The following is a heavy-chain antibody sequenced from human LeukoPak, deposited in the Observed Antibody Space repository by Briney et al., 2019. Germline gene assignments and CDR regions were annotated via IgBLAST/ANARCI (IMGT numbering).Heavy chain of an antibody. D-gene: IGHD5-12*01. CDR3: AREGYSGYDLDY. CDR1: GGTFSSYA. V-gene: IGHV1-69*06. Sequence: SVKVSCKASGGTFSSYAISWVRQAPGQGLEWMGGIIPIFGTANYAQKFQGRVTITADKSTSTAYMELSRLRSDDTAVYYCAREGYSGYDLDYWGQGTLVTVSS. J-gene: IGHJ4*02. CDR2: IIPIFGTA.